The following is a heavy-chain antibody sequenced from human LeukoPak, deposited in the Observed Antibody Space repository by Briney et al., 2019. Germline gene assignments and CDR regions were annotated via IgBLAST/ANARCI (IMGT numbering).Heavy chain of an antibody. CDR2: IGSSGVST. J-gene: IGHJ4*02. Sequence: PGGSLRLSCVASGFNFNMFSMTWVRQIPQKEPEWVAAIGSSGVSTYYSDSLKGRFTISRDNSKNTLYLQVTRLRAEDTAIYYCGKLFGRKVGTLAVAGTIDNWGQGTLVTVSS. CDR1: GFNFNMFS. V-gene: IGHV3-23*01. CDR3: GKLFGRKVGTLAVAGTIDN. D-gene: IGHD6-19*01.